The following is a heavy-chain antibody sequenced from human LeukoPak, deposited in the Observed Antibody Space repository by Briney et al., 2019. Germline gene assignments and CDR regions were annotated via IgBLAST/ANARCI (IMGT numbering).Heavy chain of an antibody. J-gene: IGHJ5*02. CDR3: ARVRGIVVVPAASRLGWFDP. D-gene: IGHD2-2*01. Sequence: SLKLSCNTSRSTFTSNNIHWMRNTTSHGLNSMSITNTTIGSTSYAQKFQVRVTMDRVTCTSTVYMELSSLRSEDTAVYYCARVRGIVVVPAASRLGWFDPWGQGTLVTVSS. CDR1: RSTFTSNN. CDR2: TNTTIGST. V-gene: IGHV1-46*01.